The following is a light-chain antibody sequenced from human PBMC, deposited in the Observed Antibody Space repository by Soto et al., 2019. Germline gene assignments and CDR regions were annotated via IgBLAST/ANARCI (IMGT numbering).Light chain of an antibody. CDR2: GAS. J-gene: IGKJ1*01. Sequence: EIVLMQSPGTLSLSPGERASLSCRASQSVSSEKLAWYQQKPGQAPRLLIFGASTRATGIPARFSGSGSGTEFSLAITSLQSEDFALYYCQQYNNRPPWTFGQGTKVDIK. V-gene: IGKV3-15*01. CDR1: QSVSSEK. CDR3: QQYNNRPPWT.